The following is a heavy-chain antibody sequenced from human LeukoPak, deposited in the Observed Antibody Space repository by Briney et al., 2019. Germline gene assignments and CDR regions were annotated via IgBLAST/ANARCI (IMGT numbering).Heavy chain of an antibody. J-gene: IGHJ6*03. V-gene: IGHV4-34*01. Sequence: PSETLSLTCTVSGGSISNHYWSWIRQPPGKGLEWIGEINHSGSTNYNPSLKSRVTISVDTSKNQFSLKLSSVTAADTAVYYCARWGYCSSTSCYLHGGYYYMDVWGKGTTVTVSS. CDR3: ARWGYCSSTSCYLHGGYYYMDV. CDR1: GGSISNHY. D-gene: IGHD2-2*01. CDR2: INHSGST.